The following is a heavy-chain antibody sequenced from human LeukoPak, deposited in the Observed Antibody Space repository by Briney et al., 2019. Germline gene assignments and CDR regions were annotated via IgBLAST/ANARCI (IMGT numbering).Heavy chain of an antibody. CDR3: ARVNYGDYALGFDF. Sequence: SVKVSCKASGGTFSSYAISWVRQAPGQGLEWMGGIIPISGTANHAQKFQGRVTITADKSTTTAYMELSSLRSEDTAVYYCARVNYGDYALGFDFWGQGTLVTVSS. CDR1: GGTFSSYA. V-gene: IGHV1-69*06. J-gene: IGHJ4*02. CDR2: IIPISGTA. D-gene: IGHD4-17*01.